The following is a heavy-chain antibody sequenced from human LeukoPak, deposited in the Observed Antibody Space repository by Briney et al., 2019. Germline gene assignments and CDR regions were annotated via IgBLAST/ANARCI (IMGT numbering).Heavy chain of an antibody. CDR3: ARASYYYDTTGLGAVDF. CDR1: GFTFSDHA. D-gene: IGHD3-22*01. V-gene: IGHV3-9*01. J-gene: IGHJ3*01. CDR2: INWNSDNI. Sequence: QPGRSLRLFCAASGFTFSDHAMFWARKATGKGLEGVSGINWNSDNIGYADSVKGRFTISRDDAKNSLFLQMNSLRAEDTALYYCARASYYYDTTGLGAVDFWGQGTMVTVSS.